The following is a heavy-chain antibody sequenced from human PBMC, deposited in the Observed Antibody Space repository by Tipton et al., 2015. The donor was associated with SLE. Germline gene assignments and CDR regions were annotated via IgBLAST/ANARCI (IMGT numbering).Heavy chain of an antibody. Sequence: VQLVQSGPEVKKPGESLKISCKGSGYSFTNYWIGWVRQMPGKGLEWMGIIYPGDSDIRYSPSFQGHVTISADKSITTAYLQWSSLKASDTAMYYCARQSMVQGVIIFDYWGQGTLVTVSS. D-gene: IGHD3-10*01. CDR2: IYPGDSDI. J-gene: IGHJ4*02. CDR1: GYSFTNYW. V-gene: IGHV5-51*01. CDR3: ARQSMVQGVIIFDY.